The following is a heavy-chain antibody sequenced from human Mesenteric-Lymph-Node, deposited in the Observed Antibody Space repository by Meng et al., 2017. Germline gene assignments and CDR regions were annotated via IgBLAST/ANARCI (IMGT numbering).Heavy chain of an antibody. CDR2: IYYSGST. CDR3: ARMIRVYYYGMDV. CDR1: GGSISSYY. V-gene: IGHV4-59*01. D-gene: IGHD3-22*01. Sequence: SETLSLTCTVSGGSISSYYWSWIRQPPGKGLEWIGYIYYSGSTNYNPSLKSRVTISVDTSKNQFSLKLSSVTAADTAVYYCARMIRVYYYGMDVWGQGTTVTVSS. J-gene: IGHJ6*02.